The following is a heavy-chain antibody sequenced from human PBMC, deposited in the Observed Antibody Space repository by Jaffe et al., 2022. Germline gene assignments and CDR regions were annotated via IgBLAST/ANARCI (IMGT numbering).Heavy chain of an antibody. CDR3: ARTGARCSSTSCYINDDAFDI. CDR1: GGSISSSNW. J-gene: IGHJ3*02. CDR2: IYHSGST. Sequence: QVQLQESGPGLVKPSGTLSLTCAVSGGSISSSNWWSWVRQPPGKGLEWIGEIYHSGSTNYNPSLKSRVTISVDKSKNQFSLKLSSVTAADTAVYYCARTGARCSSTSCYINDDAFDIWGQGTMVTVSS. D-gene: IGHD2-2*01. V-gene: IGHV4-4*02.